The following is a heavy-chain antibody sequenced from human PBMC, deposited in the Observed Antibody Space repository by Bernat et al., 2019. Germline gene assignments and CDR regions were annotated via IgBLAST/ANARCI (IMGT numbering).Heavy chain of an antibody. D-gene: IGHD1-26*01. J-gene: IGHJ4*02. CDR3: ASGRYSDSYYFDY. Sequence: QVQLVESGGGVVQSGRSLRLSCAASGFTFRNYGMHRVRQAPGKGLEWVAVISYDGSDKYYADSVKGRFTISRDNSKNTLYLQMNSLRVEDTAVYYCASGRYSDSYYFDYWGQGTLVTVSS. V-gene: IGHV3-30*03. CDR1: GFTFRNYG. CDR2: ISYDGSDK.